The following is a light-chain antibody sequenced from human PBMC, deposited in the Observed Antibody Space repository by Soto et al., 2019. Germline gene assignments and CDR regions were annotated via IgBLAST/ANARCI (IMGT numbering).Light chain of an antibody. J-gene: IGKJ1*01. CDR1: QSVTSSY. CDR3: HQYGSSPRT. CDR2: GAS. Sequence: EIVLTQSPGTLSLSPGERATLSCRASQSVTSSYLAWYQQKPGQAPRLLIYGASNRATGIPDRFSGSGSGTDFTLTISGLEHEDFAVYYCHQYGSSPRTFGQGTKVEIK. V-gene: IGKV3-20*01.